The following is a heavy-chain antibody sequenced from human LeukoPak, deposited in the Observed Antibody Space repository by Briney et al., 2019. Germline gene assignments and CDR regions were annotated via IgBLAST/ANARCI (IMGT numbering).Heavy chain of an antibody. D-gene: IGHD1-1*01. CDR2: TNTDGSSI. V-gene: IGHV3-74*01. CDR1: GFTFSSYW. CDR3: ARDSTTVSF. J-gene: IGHJ4*02. Sequence: GGSLRLSCAASGFTFSSYWMHWVRQVPGKGLVWVSRTNTDGSSISYADSVKGRFTSSRDNAKNTVYLQMNSLRAEDTAVYYCARDSTTVSFWGPGTRVTVSS.